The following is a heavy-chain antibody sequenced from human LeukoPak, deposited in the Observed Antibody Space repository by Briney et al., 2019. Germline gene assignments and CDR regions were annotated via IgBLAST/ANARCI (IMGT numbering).Heavy chain of an antibody. D-gene: IGHD3-10*01. J-gene: IGHJ4*02. CDR3: AKGALRGMVRGVDRFDY. CDR2: ISGSGGST. V-gene: IGHV3-23*01. CDR1: GFTFSSYA. Sequence: PGGSLRLSCAASGFTFSSYAMSWVRQAPGKGLEWVSAISGSGGSTYYADSVKGRFTISRDNSKNTLYLQTNSLRAEDTAVYYCAKGALRGMVRGVDRFDYWGQGTLVTVSS.